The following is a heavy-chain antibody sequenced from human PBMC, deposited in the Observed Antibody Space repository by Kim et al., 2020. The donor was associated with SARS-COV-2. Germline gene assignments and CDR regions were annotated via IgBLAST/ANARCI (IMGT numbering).Heavy chain of an antibody. D-gene: IGHD2-2*01. J-gene: IGHJ2*01. CDR1: GYSFTSYW. V-gene: IGHV5-10-1*01. Sequence: GESLEISCKGSGYSFTSYWISWVRQMPGKGLEWMGRIDPSDSYTNYSPSFQGHVTISADKSISTAYLQWSSLKASDTAMYYCARQGYCSSTSCFRMDFDLWGRGTLVTVSS. CDR2: IDPSDSYT. CDR3: ARQGYCSSTSCFRMDFDL.